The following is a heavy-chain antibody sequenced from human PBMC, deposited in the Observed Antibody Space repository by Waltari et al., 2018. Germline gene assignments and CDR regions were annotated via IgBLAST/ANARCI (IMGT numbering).Heavy chain of an antibody. D-gene: IGHD6-6*01. CDR3: ARDGKYSSSSGYYYYYMDV. J-gene: IGHJ6*03. CDR1: GGSISSYY. CDR2: IYTSGST. V-gene: IGHV4-4*07. Sequence: QVQLQESGPGLVKPSETLSLTCTVSGGSISSYYWSWIRQPAGKGLEWIGRIYTSGSTNYNPSLKSRGTMSVDTSKNHFSLKLSSVTAADTAVYYCARDGKYSSSSGYYYYYMDVWGKGTTVTISS.